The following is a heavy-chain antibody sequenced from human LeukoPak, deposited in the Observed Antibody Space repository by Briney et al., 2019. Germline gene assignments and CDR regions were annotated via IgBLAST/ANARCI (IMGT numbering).Heavy chain of an antibody. Sequence: SETLSLTCSVSGGSMSRYYWSWIRQPAGKGLEWIGRIYNSGNTNYNPSLKSRVTMSLDTPKNQFSLRLSSVIAADTAVYYCARSGTFDQSAGFYYYYMDVWGRGTTATVSS. CDR1: GGSMSRYY. V-gene: IGHV4-4*07. CDR3: ARSGTFDQSAGFYYYYMDV. D-gene: IGHD1-26*01. J-gene: IGHJ6*03. CDR2: IYNSGNT.